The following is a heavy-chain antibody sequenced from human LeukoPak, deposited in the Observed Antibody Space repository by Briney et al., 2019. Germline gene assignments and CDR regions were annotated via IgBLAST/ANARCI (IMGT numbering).Heavy chain of an antibody. CDR3: ARARRDYYGSGSYYTIDY. V-gene: IGHV6-1*01. Sequence: SQTLSLTCAISGDSVSSNSAAWNWIRQSPSRGPEWLGRTYYRSKWYNDYAVSVKSRITINPDTSKNQFSLQLNSVTPEDTAVYYCARARRDYYGSGSYYTIDYWGQGTLVTVSS. J-gene: IGHJ4*02. CDR1: GDSVSSNSAA. CDR2: TYYRSKWYN. D-gene: IGHD3-10*01.